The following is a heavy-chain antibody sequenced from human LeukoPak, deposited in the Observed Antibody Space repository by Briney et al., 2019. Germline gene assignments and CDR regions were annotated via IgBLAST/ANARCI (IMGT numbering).Heavy chain of an antibody. CDR2: MNPNSGNT. Sequence: ASVEVSCKASGYTFTNYDINWVRQATGQGLEWMGWMNPNSGNTGYAQKFQSRVSLTRDTSITTAYMKLSSLRSGDTAVYYCARGPVEAVYGVSTEDWGQGTTVTVSS. D-gene: IGHD1-26*01. CDR3: ARGPVEAVYGVSTED. V-gene: IGHV1-8*01. J-gene: IGHJ6*02. CDR1: GYTFTNYD.